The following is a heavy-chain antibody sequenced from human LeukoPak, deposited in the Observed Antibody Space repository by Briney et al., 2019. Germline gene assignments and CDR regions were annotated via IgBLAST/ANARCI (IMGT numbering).Heavy chain of an antibody. CDR2: MNPKSGNT. CDR1: GYSFSSHD. Sequence: ASVKVSCKASGYSFSSHDINWVRQATGQGLEWMGWMNPKSGNTDHAQKLQGRVTMTTDTSTSTAYMELRSLRSDDTAVYYCAKYLRYGDYVDGYFDLWGRGTLVTVSS. J-gene: IGHJ2*01. V-gene: IGHV1-8*01. D-gene: IGHD4-17*01. CDR3: AKYLRYGDYVDGYFDL.